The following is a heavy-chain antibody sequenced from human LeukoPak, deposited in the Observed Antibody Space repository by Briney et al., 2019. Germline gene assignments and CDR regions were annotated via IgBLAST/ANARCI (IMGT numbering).Heavy chain of an antibody. D-gene: IGHD3-3*01. V-gene: IGHV1-46*01. CDR1: GYTVTSYY. CDR3: ARVFPWSCYSPASSFDY. J-gene: IGHJ4*02. CDR2: INPSGGST. Sequence: ASLKVSCKASGYTVTSYYMNSVRRAGGQQGRDRGGINPSGGSTSYAQKCRGRVTMTRDKSTSTVYMELSSLRSEDTAVSYCARVFPWSCYSPASSFDYSGQGNLVTVSS.